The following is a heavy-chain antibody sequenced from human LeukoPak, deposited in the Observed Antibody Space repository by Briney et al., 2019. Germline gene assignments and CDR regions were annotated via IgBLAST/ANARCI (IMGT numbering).Heavy chain of an antibody. Sequence: GGSLRLSCAASGFTVSSNYMSWVRQAPGKGLEWVSVIYSGGSTYYADSVKGRFTISRDNSKNTLYLQMNSLRAEDTAVYYCATGTMVRGVITDIDYWGQGTLVTVSS. CDR1: GFTVSSNY. CDR3: ATGTMVRGVITDIDY. CDR2: IYSGGST. V-gene: IGHV3-53*01. J-gene: IGHJ4*02. D-gene: IGHD3-10*01.